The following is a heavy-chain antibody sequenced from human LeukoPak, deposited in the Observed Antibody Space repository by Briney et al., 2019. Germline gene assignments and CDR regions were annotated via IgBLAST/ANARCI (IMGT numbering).Heavy chain of an antibody. Sequence: SETLSLTCTVSGGSISSYYWSWIRQPAGKGLEWIGRIYTSGSTNYNPSLKGRVTMSVDTSKNQFSLQLSSVTAADTAVYYCARDLGEWEFLWTWFDPWGQGTLVTVSS. V-gene: IGHV4-4*07. CDR1: GGSISSYY. J-gene: IGHJ5*02. D-gene: IGHD3-10*01. CDR2: IYTSGST. CDR3: ARDLGEWEFLWTWFDP.